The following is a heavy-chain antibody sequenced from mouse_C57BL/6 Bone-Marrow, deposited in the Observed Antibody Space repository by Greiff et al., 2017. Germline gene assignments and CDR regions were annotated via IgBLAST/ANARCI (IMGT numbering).Heavy chain of an antibody. CDR3: ASRGLYDGYYGGLDY. V-gene: IGHV1-55*01. D-gene: IGHD2-3*01. CDR2: IYPGSGST. CDR1: GYTFTSYW. Sequence: VQLQQPGAELVKPGASVKMSCKASGYTFTSYWITWVKQRPGQGLEWIGDIYPGSGSTNYNEKFKSKATLTVDTSSSTAYMQLSSLTSEDSAVYYCASRGLYDGYYGGLDYWGQGTTLTVSS. J-gene: IGHJ2*01.